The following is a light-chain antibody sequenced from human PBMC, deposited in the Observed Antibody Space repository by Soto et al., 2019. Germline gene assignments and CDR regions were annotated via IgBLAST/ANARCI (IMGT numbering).Light chain of an antibody. CDR1: SSDVGGYNY. Sequence: QSALTQPASVSGSPGQSITISCTGTSSDVGGYNYVSWYQQHPGKAPKVMIFDVSKRPSGVPDRFSGSKSGNTASLTISGLQADDEADYYCGSYAGNYMYVFGTGTKVTVL. V-gene: IGLV2-11*01. CDR2: DVS. CDR3: GSYAGNYMYV. J-gene: IGLJ1*01.